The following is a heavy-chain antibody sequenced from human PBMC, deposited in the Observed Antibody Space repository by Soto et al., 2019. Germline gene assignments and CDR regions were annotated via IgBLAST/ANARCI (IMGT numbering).Heavy chain of an antibody. D-gene: IGHD4-17*01. CDR1: GGSFSGYY. CDR2: INHSGST. Sequence: SETLSLTCAVYGGSFSGYYWSWIRQPPGKGLEWIGEINHSGSTNYNPSLKSRVTISVDTSKNQFSLKLSSVTAADTAVYYCATRFTYGDYVKTDIWGQGTLVTVS. V-gene: IGHV4-34*01. J-gene: IGHJ4*02. CDR3: ATRFTYGDYVKTDI.